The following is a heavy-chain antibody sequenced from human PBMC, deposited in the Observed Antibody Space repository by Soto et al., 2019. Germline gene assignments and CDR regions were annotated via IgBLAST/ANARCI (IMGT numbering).Heavy chain of an antibody. Sequence: PSETLSLTCTVSGYSITSGFYWGWVRQSPGKGLEWIGSISYSAKTFYNPSLASRFSIAVDTSKNHFSLRLTSVTAADTALYYCTRGAGATWVTFDSSGLGTLLTVS. J-gene: IGHJ4*02. V-gene: IGHV4-38-2*02. CDR2: ISYSAKT. D-gene: IGHD5-18*01. CDR3: TRGAGATWVTFDS. CDR1: GYSITSGFY.